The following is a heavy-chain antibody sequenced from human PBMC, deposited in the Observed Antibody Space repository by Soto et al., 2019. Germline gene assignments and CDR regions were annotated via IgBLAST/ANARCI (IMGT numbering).Heavy chain of an antibody. CDR3: AKGSSVVHHMAV. CDR2: VSATAIET. J-gene: IGHJ6*03. Sequence: EERLLESGGALVQPGGSLRLSCAGFGFTFSDYAMTWVRQAPGKGLVWVSFVSATAIETYSSDSVKGRFTISRDNSNNTLFLKMDNLRGEDSATYCGAKGSSVVHHMAVWGKGTTVTVSS. CDR1: GFTFSDYA. V-gene: IGHV3-23*01. D-gene: IGHD6-6*01.